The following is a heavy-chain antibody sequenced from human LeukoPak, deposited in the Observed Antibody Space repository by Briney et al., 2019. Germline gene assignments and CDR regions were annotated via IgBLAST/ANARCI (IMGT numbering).Heavy chain of an antibody. J-gene: IGHJ4*02. CDR2: IWYDGSKK. V-gene: IGHV3-33*01. CDR1: GFTFSTYG. D-gene: IGHD3-9*01. CDR3: ARDIQYFEILTGYSALDY. Sequence: GGSLRLSSAASGFTFSTYGVHWVRQPPGKGLEWVAVIWYDGSKKYYADSVKGRFTISRDNYKNTLYLQINSLRDEDTAVYYCARDIQYFEILTGYSALDYWGQGTLVTVSS.